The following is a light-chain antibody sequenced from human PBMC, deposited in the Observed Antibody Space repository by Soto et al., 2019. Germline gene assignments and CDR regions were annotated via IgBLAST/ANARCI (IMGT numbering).Light chain of an antibody. CDR2: EVS. Sequence: QSALTQPASVSGSPGQSITISCTGTSSDVGRYNFVSWYQQHPDKAPKLMIYEVSHRPPGVSDRFSGSKSVKTASLTISGLQAEDEADYYCSSYAGSNIYVFGTGTKLTVL. J-gene: IGLJ1*01. CDR1: SSDVGRYNF. CDR3: SSYAGSNIYV. V-gene: IGLV2-14*01.